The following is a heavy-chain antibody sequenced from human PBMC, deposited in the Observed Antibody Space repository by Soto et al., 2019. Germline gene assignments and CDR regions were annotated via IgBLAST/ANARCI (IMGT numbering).Heavy chain of an antibody. V-gene: IGHV1-18*01. J-gene: IGHJ4*02. CDR2: ISAYNGNT. CDR3: ARDKSVVVAATFDY. CDR1: GYTFPSYG. Sequence: ASVKVSCKASGYTFPSYGISWVRQAPGQGLEWMGWISAYNGNTNYAQKLQGRVTMTTDTSTSTVYMELRSLRSDDTAVYYCARDKSVVVAATFDYWGQGTLVTVS. D-gene: IGHD2-15*01.